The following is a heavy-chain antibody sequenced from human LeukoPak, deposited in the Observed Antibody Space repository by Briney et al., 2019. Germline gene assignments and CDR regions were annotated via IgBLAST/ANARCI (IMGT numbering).Heavy chain of an antibody. V-gene: IGHV4-59*12. CDR3: ARVPVATIDY. CDR1: GGSISSYY. CDR2: IYYSGST. J-gene: IGHJ4*02. Sequence: ASETLSLTCTVSGGSISSYYWSWIRQPPGKGLEWIGYIYYSGSTNYNPSLKSRVTISVDTSKNQFSLKLSSVTAADTAVYYCARVPVATIDYWGQGTLVTASS. D-gene: IGHD5-12*01.